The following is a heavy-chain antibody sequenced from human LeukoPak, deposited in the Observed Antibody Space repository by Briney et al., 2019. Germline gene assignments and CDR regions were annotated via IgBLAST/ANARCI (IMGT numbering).Heavy chain of an antibody. CDR2: ISAYNGNT. V-gene: IGHV1-18*01. J-gene: IGHJ4*02. Sequence: ASVKLSCKASGYTFTSYGISWVRQPPAQGLEGMGWISAYNGNTNYPQKLQGRVTMTTDTSTSTGYIEMSSLRSEYTAVYYCARDRCAVRGVFDYWGQGTLVTVSS. CDR3: ARDRCAVRGVFDY. CDR1: GYTFTSYG. D-gene: IGHD3-10*01.